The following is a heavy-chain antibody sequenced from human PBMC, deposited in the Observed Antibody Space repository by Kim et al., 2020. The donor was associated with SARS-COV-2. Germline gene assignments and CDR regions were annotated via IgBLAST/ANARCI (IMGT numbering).Heavy chain of an antibody. D-gene: IGHD3-9*01. CDR3: ARLHNGSNYDILTGYQYY. CDR1: GGSISSYY. CDR2: IYYSGST. J-gene: IGHJ6*01. Sequence: SETLSLTCTVSGGSISSYYWSWIRQPPGKGLEWIGYIYYSGSTNYNPSLKSRVTISVDTSKNQFSLKLSSVTAADTAVYYCARLHNGSNYDILTGYQYY. V-gene: IGHV4-59*08.